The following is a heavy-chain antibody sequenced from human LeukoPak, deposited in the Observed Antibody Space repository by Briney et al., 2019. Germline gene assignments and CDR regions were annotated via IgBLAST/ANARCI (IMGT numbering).Heavy chain of an antibody. J-gene: IGHJ6*02. V-gene: IGHV4-39*07. Sequence: SETLSLTCTVSGGSISSSYYYWSWIRHPPGKRLEWIGEINHSGSTNYNPSLKSRVTISVDTSKNQFSLKLSSVTAADTAVYYCAKRNPAYEILTGYADSYYGMDVWGQGTTVTVSS. CDR1: GGSISSSYYY. CDR3: AKRNPAYEILTGYADSYYGMDV. CDR2: INHSGST. D-gene: IGHD3-9*01.